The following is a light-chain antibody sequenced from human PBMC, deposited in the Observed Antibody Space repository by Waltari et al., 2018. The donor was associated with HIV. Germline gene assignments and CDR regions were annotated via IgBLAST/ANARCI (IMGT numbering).Light chain of an antibody. CDR3: AAWDDSLNGRI. V-gene: IGLV1-44*01. Sequence: QSVLTQPPSASGTPGQRVTMSCSGSSSNIGSHTVQWYQHLPGTAPKLRIYANNQRPSGVPDRFSGSKSGTSASLAISGLQSDDEADYYCAAWDDSLNGRIFGGGTKLTVL. CDR2: ANN. CDR1: SSNIGSHT. J-gene: IGLJ2*01.